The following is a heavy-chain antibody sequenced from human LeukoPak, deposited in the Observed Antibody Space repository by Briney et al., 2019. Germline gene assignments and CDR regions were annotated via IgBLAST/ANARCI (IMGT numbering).Heavy chain of an antibody. D-gene: IGHD1-26*01. CDR1: GFTFPRHG. V-gene: IGHV3-23*01. Sequence: GGSLRLSCAASGFTFPRHGINWVRQAPGKGLEWVSGISPSGSILYYADSVKGRFTISRDNSKNTVSLQMNSLRAEDTAVYYCARDPRELLGDAFDIWGQGTMVTVSS. CDR3: ARDPRELLGDAFDI. CDR2: ISPSGSIL. J-gene: IGHJ3*02.